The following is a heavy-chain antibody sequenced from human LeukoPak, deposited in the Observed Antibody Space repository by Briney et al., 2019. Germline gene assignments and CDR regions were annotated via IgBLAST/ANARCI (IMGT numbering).Heavy chain of an antibody. CDR2: IYHSGST. CDR1: NYSISSGYY. D-gene: IGHD1-7*01. V-gene: IGHV4-38-2*01. J-gene: IGHJ4*02. CDR3: ARHPLWNYISFDY. Sequence: SETLSLTCAVSNYSISSGYYWGWTRQPPGKGLEWIGSIYHSGSTYYNPSLKSRVTISVDTSKNQLSLKLSSVTAADTAVYYCARHPLWNYISFDYWGQGTLVTVSS.